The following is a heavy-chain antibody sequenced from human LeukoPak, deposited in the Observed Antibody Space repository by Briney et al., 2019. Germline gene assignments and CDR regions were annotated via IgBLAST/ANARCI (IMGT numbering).Heavy chain of an antibody. J-gene: IGHJ4*02. CDR1: GFSFSRYW. CDR2: IKQDGSEE. Sequence: GGSLRLSCAASGFSFSRYWMSWVRQAPGKGLEWVANIKQDGSEEYYVESVKGRFTISRDNAKNSLYLQMNSLRAEDTAVYYCARNQRRLDYWGQGTLVTVSS. V-gene: IGHV3-7*01. CDR3: ARNQRRLDY. D-gene: IGHD1-14*01.